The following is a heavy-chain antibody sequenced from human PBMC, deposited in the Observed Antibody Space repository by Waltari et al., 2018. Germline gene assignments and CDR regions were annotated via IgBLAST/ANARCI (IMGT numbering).Heavy chain of an antibody. J-gene: IGHJ6*02. D-gene: IGHD3-10*01. V-gene: IGHV3-23*01. CDR3: AKLGSGSYYPTRLHGMDV. CDR2: ISGSGGST. Sequence: EVQLLESGGGLVQPGGSLRLSCAASGFTFSSYAMSWVRQAPGKGLEWVSAISGSGGSTYYADSVKGRFTISRDNSKNTLYLQMNSLRAEDTAVYYCAKLGSGSYYPTRLHGMDVWGQGTTVTVSS. CDR1: GFTFSSYA.